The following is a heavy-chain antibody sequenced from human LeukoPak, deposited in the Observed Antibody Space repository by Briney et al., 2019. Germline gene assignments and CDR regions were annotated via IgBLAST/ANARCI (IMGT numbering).Heavy chain of an antibody. CDR1: GYTFSSYA. CDR3: ARGEGIITMVTSYYYGMDV. CDR2: IIPIFGTA. Sequence: ASVKVSCKASGYTFSSYAISWVRQAPGQGLEWMGGIIPIFGTANYAQKFQGRVTITADESTSTAYMELSSLRSEDTAVYYCARGEGIITMVTSYYYGMDVWGQGTTVTVSS. V-gene: IGHV1-69*13. J-gene: IGHJ6*02. D-gene: IGHD3-10*01.